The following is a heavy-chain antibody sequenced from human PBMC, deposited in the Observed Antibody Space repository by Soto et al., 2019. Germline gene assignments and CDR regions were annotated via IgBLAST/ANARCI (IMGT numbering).Heavy chain of an antibody. CDR3: AKEDEAWIQLWLPGY. V-gene: IGHV3-30*18. CDR2: ISYDGSNK. CDR1: GFTFSSYG. Sequence: QVQLVESGGGVVQPGRSLRLSCAASGFTFSSYGMHWVRQAPGKGLEWVAVISYDGSNKYYADSVKGRFTISRDNSKNTLYLQMNSLRAEDTAVYYCAKEDEAWIQLWLPGYWGQGTLVTVSS. J-gene: IGHJ4*02. D-gene: IGHD5-18*01.